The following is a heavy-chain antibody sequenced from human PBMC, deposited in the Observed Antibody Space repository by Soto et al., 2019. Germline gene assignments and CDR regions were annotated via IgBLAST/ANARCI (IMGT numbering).Heavy chain of an antibody. D-gene: IGHD1-1*01. CDR3: ARLSGLNNWFDP. J-gene: IGHJ5*02. Sequence: SETLSLTCTVSGGSISSYYWSWIRQPPGKGLEWIGYIYYSGSTNYNPSLKSRVTISVDTSKNQFSLKLSSVTAADTAVYYCARLSGLNNWFDPWGQGTLVTVSS. CDR2: IYYSGST. CDR1: GGSISSYY. V-gene: IGHV4-59*08.